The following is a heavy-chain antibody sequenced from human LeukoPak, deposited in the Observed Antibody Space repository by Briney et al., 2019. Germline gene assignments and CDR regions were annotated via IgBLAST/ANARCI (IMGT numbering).Heavy chain of an antibody. V-gene: IGHV3-74*01. D-gene: IGHD3-3*01. Sequence: GGSLRLSCAASGFTLSSYWMHWVRQAPGKGLVWVSRIKSDGTSTCYADSVKGRFTISRDNAKNTLYLQMNSLRAEDTAVYYCARDSPGIMIFGVVTPNGGQGTLVTVSS. J-gene: IGHJ4*02. CDR2: IKSDGTST. CDR3: ARDSPGIMIFGVVTPN. CDR1: GFTLSSYW.